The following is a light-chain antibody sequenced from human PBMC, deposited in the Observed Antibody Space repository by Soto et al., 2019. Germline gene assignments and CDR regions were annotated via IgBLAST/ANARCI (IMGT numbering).Light chain of an antibody. CDR2: VNS. CDR3: QSYDSSLSAVV. CDR1: SSNIGAGYD. V-gene: IGLV1-40*01. J-gene: IGLJ2*01. Sequence: QSVLTQPPSVPGAPGQRVTISCTGSSSNIGAGYDVHWYQQLPGTAPKLLIYVNSNRPSGVPDRFSGSKSGTSASLAITGLQAEDEADYYCQSYDSSLSAVVFGGGTKLTVL.